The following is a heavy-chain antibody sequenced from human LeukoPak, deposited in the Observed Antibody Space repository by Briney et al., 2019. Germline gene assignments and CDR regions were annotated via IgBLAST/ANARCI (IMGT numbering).Heavy chain of an antibody. CDR1: GFTFSSYG. CDR2: ISHDGSNK. CDR3: AKPFDY. V-gene: IGHV3-30*18. Sequence: GGSLRLSCAASGFTFSSYGMHWVRQAPGKGLEWVAVISHDGSNKYYADSVKGRFTISRDNSKNTLYLQMNSLRAEDTAVYYCAKPFDYWGQGTLVTVSS. J-gene: IGHJ4*02.